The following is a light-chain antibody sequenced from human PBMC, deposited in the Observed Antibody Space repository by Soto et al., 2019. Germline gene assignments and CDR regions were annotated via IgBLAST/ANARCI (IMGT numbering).Light chain of an antibody. Sequence: DIQMTQSPSTLSASVGARVTITCRASQSIGTWLAWYQQRPGKAPKLLIYDASTLPGGVPSRFSGSGSGTELTLTISSLEPEDVATYYCQQYNSYPLTFGGGTKVDIK. CDR3: QQYNSYPLT. J-gene: IGKJ4*01. V-gene: IGKV1-5*01. CDR1: QSIGTW. CDR2: DAS.